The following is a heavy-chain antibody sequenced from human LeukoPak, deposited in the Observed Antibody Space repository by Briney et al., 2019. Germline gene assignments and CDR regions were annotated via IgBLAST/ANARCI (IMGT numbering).Heavy chain of an antibody. CDR3: TRGPIQVWLYYGMDV. CDR2: IRSKAYGGTT. Sequence: GGSLRLSCTASGFTFGDHAMSWVRQAPGKGLEWEGFIRSKAYGGTTEYAASVKGRFIISRDDSKSIAYLQMNSLKTEDTAVYYCTRGPIQVWLYYGMDVWGQGTTVIVSS. J-gene: IGHJ6*02. CDR1: GFTFGDHA. D-gene: IGHD5-18*01. V-gene: IGHV3-49*04.